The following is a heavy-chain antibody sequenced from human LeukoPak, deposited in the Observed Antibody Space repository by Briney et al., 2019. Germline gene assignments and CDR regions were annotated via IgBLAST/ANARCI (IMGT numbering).Heavy chain of an antibody. J-gene: IGHJ6*02. CDR2: INHSGST. CDR1: GGSFSGYY. D-gene: IGHD3-22*01. V-gene: IGHV4-34*01. Sequence: SETLSLTCAVYGGSFSGYYWSWIRQPPGKGLEWIGEINHSGSTNYNPSLKSRVTISVDTSKNQFSLKLSSVTAADTAVYYCARGYWDYDSSGCYAPSRRYYYYYGMDIWGQGTTVTVSS. CDR3: ARGYWDYDSSGCYAPSRRYYYYYGMDI.